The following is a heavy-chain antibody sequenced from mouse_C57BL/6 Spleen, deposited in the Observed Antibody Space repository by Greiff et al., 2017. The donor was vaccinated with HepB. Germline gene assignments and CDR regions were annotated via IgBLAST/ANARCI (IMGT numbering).Heavy chain of an antibody. V-gene: IGHV1-80*01. CDR2: IYPGDGDT. Sequence: VQLQQSGAELVKPGASVKISCKASGYAFSSYWMNWVKQRPGKGLEWIGQIYPGDGDTNYNGKFKGKATLTADKSSSTAYMQLSSLTSEDSAVEFCARDGTGTIFDYWGQGTTLTVSS. CDR3: ARDGTGTIFDY. D-gene: IGHD4-1*01. CDR1: GYAFSSYW. J-gene: IGHJ2*01.